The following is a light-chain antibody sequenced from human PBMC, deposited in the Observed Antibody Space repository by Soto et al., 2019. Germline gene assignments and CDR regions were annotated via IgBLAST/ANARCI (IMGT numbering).Light chain of an antibody. V-gene: IGKV1-17*01. CDR1: QGIRND. CDR2: DAS. J-gene: IGKJ1*01. Sequence: DIQMTQSPSSLSASVGDIVAITCLASQGIRNDLGWYQQKPGKAPKRLIYDASNLENGVPSRFSGSGSGTEFTLTISSLQPDDFATYYCQQYNDNSPWTFGQGTKVDIK. CDR3: QQYNDNSPWT.